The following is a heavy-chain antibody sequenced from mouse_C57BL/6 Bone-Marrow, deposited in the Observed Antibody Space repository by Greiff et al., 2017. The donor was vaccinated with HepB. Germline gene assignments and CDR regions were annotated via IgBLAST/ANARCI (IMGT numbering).Heavy chain of an antibody. CDR3: TRPPCYYGSSHWYFDV. CDR2: IDPETGGT. D-gene: IGHD1-1*01. V-gene: IGHV1-15*01. CDR1: GYTFTDYE. Sequence: QVQLQQSGAELVRPGASVTLSCKASGYTFTDYEMHWVKQTPVHGLEWIGAIDPETGGTAYNQKFKGKAILTADKSSSTAYMELRSLTSEDSAVYYCTRPPCYYGSSHWYFDVWGTGTTVTVSS. J-gene: IGHJ1*03.